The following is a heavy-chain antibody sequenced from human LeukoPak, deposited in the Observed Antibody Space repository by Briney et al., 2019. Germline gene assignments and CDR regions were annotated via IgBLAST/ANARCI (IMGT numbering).Heavy chain of an antibody. Sequence: ASVNVSFKASGYTFTGYYMHLVRQAPGQGLEWMGWINPNSGGTNYAQKCQGRVTIARDTSISTASMELSRMRSDDTDVYYCARDAHSGSWYFDYWGQGTLVSVSS. CDR1: GYTFTGYY. CDR2: INPNSGGT. J-gene: IGHJ4*02. D-gene: IGHD6-13*01. CDR3: ARDAHSGSWYFDY. V-gene: IGHV1-2*02.